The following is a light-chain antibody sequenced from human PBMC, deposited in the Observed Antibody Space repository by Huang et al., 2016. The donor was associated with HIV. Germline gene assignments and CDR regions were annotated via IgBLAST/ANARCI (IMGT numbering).Light chain of an antibody. V-gene: IGKV3-11*01. J-gene: IGKJ4*01. CDR2: DTS. Sequence: IVLTQSPATLSWYPGERVTLSCRASQSVGNYIAWYQQHPGQSPRLLIYDTSNGATGTPVRFSGSGSGTDFALTISNLESEDFAVYYCQQRSSVVTFGGGTKVQVK. CDR3: QQRSSVVT. CDR1: QSVGNY.